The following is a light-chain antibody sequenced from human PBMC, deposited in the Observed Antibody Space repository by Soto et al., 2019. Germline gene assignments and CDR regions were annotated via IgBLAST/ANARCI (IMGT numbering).Light chain of an antibody. V-gene: IGKV3-20*01. CDR1: QSVSSTH. J-gene: IGKJ1*01. CDR2: DAS. CDR3: QQFDGSLWT. Sequence: EIVLTQSPATLSLSPGDRATLSCRASQSVSSTHLAWYQQKPGQAPRLLIYDASTRATGIPDRFSGSGSGTDFTLTISRLEPEDFAVYCCQQFDGSLWTFGPGTKVDIK.